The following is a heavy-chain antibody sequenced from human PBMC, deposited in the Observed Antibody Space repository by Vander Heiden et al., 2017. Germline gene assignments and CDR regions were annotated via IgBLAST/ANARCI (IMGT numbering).Heavy chain of an antibody. V-gene: IGHV1-2*02. CDR2: INRNSGGT. Sequence: QVQLVQSGSEVKKPGASVKGSCKAYGYRFTGHYMHWVRQAPGQGLEWMGWINRNSGGTKYAQKFQGRVTMTRDPSISTAYMELSRLSSDDTAMYYCARGSIREDFWTAPDYWGQGTLVTVSS. CDR1: GYRFTGHY. D-gene: IGHD3-3*01. J-gene: IGHJ4*02. CDR3: ARGSIREDFWTAPDY.